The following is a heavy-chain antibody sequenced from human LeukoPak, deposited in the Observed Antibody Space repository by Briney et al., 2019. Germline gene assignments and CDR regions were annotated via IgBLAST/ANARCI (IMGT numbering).Heavy chain of an antibody. J-gene: IGHJ4*02. D-gene: IGHD1-1*01. CDR2: ISGSGGST. CDR3: AKYSLYPWNDRLFDY. V-gene: IGHV3-23*01. Sequence: QPGGSLRLAWAASGFTLSSYGMSWVSQAAGKGREWGSAISGSGGSTYYADSVKGRFTISRDNSKNTLYLQMNSLRAEDTAVYYCAKYSLYPWNDRLFDYWGQGTLVTVSS. CDR1: GFTLSSYG.